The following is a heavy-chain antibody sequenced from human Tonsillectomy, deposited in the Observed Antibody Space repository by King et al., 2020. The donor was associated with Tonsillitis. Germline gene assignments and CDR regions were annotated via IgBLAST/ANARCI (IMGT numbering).Heavy chain of an antibody. V-gene: IGHV4-31*03. D-gene: IGHD2-15*01. CDR2: IYYSGST. J-gene: IGHJ4*02. CDR1: GGSISSGGYY. Sequence: QLQESGPGLVKPSQTLSLTCTVSGGSISSGGYYWSWIRQHPGKGLEWIGYIYYSGSTYYNPSLKSRVTISVNTSKNQFSLKLSSVTAADTAVDYCASGVVVAGIYFAYWGQGTLVTVSS. CDR3: ASGVVVAGIYFAY.